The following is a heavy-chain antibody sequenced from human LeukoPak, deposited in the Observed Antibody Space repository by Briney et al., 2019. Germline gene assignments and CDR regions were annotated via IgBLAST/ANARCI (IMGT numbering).Heavy chain of an antibody. CDR3: SIPSGGPSYDFLTAYYNPIFY. J-gene: IGHJ4*02. V-gene: IGHV3-30*02. D-gene: IGHD3-9*01. CDR2: IRYDGSDK. CDR1: GLDFSRYG. Sequence: GGSLRLSCAASGLDFSRYGMNWVRQAPGKGLEWVAFIRYDGSDKYYTDSVKGRFTVSRDNSRNTLYLQMNSLRAEDTAVYYCSIPSGGPSYDFLTAYYNPIFYWGQGTLVAVSS.